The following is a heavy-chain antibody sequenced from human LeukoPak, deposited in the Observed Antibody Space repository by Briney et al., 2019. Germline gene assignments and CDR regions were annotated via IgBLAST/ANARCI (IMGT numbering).Heavy chain of an antibody. CDR2: VYYGGTT. CDR1: GGSVSSYY. J-gene: IGHJ3*02. CDR3: ARDCTGGSCYPPSDAFDI. Sequence: SETLSLTCTVSGGSVSSYYWSWVRQPPGQGLEWIGYVYYGGTTSYSPSLKSRVTMSIDRSKNQFSLTLFSVTAADTAIYYCARDCTGGSCYPPSDAFDIWGQGTEVTVSS. V-gene: IGHV4-59*02. D-gene: IGHD2-15*01.